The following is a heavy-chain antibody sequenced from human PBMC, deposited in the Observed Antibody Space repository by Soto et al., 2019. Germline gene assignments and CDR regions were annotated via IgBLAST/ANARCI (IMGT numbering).Heavy chain of an antibody. J-gene: IGHJ4*02. V-gene: IGHV1-18*04. Sequence: LVQSGAEVKKPGASVKVSCKASGFTFTTYGISWMRQAPGQGPEWMGWISLQNGDTKFAQKFQGRVTMTTDSSTNTAHMALRNLRSDDTAVYYCARDERYCTGGSCYSEFYFHFWGQGTLVTVSS. CDR3: ARDERYCTGGSCYSEFYFHF. CDR1: GFTFTTYG. D-gene: IGHD2-15*01. CDR2: ISLQNGDT.